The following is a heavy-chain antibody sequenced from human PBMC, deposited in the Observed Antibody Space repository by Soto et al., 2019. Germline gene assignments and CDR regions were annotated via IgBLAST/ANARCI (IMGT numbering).Heavy chain of an antibody. CDR2: ISNSGST. Sequence: SETLSLTCAVSGVVIRSEAYYWSWIRQHPGKGLEWIGFISNSGSTNYNPSLKRRVTISADTSKSQFSLRLTSVTAADTGVYFCARYSFSGTWSKFDYWGHGTLVTVYS. J-gene: IGHJ4*01. CDR1: GVVIRSEAYY. CDR3: ARYSFSGTWSKFDY. D-gene: IGHD1-26*01. V-gene: IGHV4-31*11.